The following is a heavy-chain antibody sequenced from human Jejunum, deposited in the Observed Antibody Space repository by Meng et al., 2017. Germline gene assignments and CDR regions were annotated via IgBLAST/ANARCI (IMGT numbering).Heavy chain of an antibody. V-gene: IGHV4-34*01. J-gene: IGHJ4*02. CDR2: INDSGST. CDR1: GGSISDYY. Sequence: QVKLQQWGAGLLKPSETLSLTCAVYGGSISDYYWTWIRQPPGKGLEWIGEINDSGSTNYNPSLTSRVPISVDTSKSQFYLRVSSVTAADTAVYYCARGNEYSNYGADFWGQGTLVTVSS. D-gene: IGHD4-11*01. CDR3: ARGNEYSNYGADF.